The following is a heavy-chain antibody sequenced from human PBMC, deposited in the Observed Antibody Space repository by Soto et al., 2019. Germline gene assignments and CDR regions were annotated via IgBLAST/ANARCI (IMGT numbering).Heavy chain of an antibody. V-gene: IGHV4-34*01. CDR1: GGTFIGYY. D-gene: IGHD2-8*01. Sequence: PSETMSLTCAVDGGTFIGYYLSWIRKPPGKGLEWIGEINHSGSTNYNPSLKSRVTISVDTSKNQFSLKLSSVTAADTAVYYCARGRIVLMVYAILNWFDPWGQGTLVTVSS. J-gene: IGHJ5*02. CDR2: INHSGST. CDR3: ARGRIVLMVYAILNWFDP.